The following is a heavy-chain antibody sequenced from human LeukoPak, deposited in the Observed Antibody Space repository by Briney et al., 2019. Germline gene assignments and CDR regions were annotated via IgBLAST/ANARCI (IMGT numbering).Heavy chain of an antibody. CDR3: ARYVSGSFFAFDI. D-gene: IGHD3-10*01. CDR1: GDSISSYY. Sequence: KSSETLSLTCSVSGDSISSYYWSWIRQPPGKGLEWIGYIYYSGNTNYNPSLKSRVTISEDTSKNQFSLKLSSVNDADTAVYYCARYVSGSFFAFDIWGQGTMVTVSS. J-gene: IGHJ3*02. CDR2: IYYSGNT. V-gene: IGHV4-59*01.